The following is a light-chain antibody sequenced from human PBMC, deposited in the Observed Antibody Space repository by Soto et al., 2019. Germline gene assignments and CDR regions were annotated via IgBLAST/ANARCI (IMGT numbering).Light chain of an antibody. CDR3: QQRSNWPLT. CDR1: QSVSSY. V-gene: IGKV3-11*01. J-gene: IGKJ4*01. CDR2: DAS. Sequence: EXVLTQSPAILSLSPGERATLSCRASQSVSSYLAWYQQKPGQAPRLLIYDASNRATGIPARFSGSGSGTDFTLTISSLEPEDFAVYYCQQRSNWPLTFGGGTK.